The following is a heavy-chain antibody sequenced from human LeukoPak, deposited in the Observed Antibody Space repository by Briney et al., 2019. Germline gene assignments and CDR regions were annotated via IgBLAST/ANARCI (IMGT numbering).Heavy chain of an antibody. V-gene: IGHV1-69*13. CDR2: IIPIFGTA. CDR3: ATAPGSPTGWFDP. CDR1: GGTFNSYA. Sequence: ASVKVSCKASGGTFNSYAITWVRQAPGQGLEWMGGIIPIFGTANYAQKFQGRVTITADGSTSTAYMELSSLRSEDTAVYYCATAPGSPTGWFDPWGQGTLVTVSS. D-gene: IGHD1-14*01. J-gene: IGHJ5*02.